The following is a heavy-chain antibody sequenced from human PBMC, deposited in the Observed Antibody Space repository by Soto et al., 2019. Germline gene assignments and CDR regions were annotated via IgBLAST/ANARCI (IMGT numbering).Heavy chain of an antibody. CDR3: ARPTQGRYCSSTSCQGAFDY. V-gene: IGHV3-11*06. CDR1: VFTFIDYY. Sequence: GWSLRLSCASSVFTFIDYYMSWIRQAPGKGLEWVSYISSSSSYTNYADSVKGRFTISRDNAKNSLYLQMNSLRAEDTAVYYCARPTQGRYCSSTSCQGAFDYWGQGTLVTVSS. D-gene: IGHD2-2*01. J-gene: IGHJ4*02. CDR2: ISSSSSYT.